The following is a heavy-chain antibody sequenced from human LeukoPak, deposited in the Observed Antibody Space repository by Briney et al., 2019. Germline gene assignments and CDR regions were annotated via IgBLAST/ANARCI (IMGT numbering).Heavy chain of an antibody. CDR1: GYTFTSYG. CDR2: IIPIFGTA. V-gene: IGHV1-69*06. J-gene: IGHJ4*02. Sequence: GASVKLSCKASGYTFTSYGISWVRQAPGQGLEWMGGIIPIFGTANYAQKFQGRVTITADKSTSTAYMELSSLRSEDTAVYYCARDQTPYSSSHIWVYWGQGTLVTVSS. D-gene: IGHD6-6*01. CDR3: ARDQTPYSSSHIWVY.